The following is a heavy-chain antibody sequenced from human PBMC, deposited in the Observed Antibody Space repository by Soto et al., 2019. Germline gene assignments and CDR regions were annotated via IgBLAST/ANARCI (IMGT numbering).Heavy chain of an antibody. Sequence: QVQLQESGPGLVKPSQTLSLTCTVSGGSISRGGYYWSWIRQHPGKGLEWIGYIYYSGSTYYNPSLKSRVTISVDTSKNQFSLKLSSVTAADTAVYYCARSTGAYGDPRSYFDYWGQGTLVTVSS. CDR2: IYYSGST. CDR1: GGSISRGGYY. CDR3: ARSTGAYGDPRSYFDY. V-gene: IGHV4-31*03. J-gene: IGHJ4*02. D-gene: IGHD4-17*01.